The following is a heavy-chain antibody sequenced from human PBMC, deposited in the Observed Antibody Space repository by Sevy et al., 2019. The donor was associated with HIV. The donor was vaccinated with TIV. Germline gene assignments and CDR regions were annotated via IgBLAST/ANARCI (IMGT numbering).Heavy chain of an antibody. CDR3: ARGGGSIN. CDR1: GFTVSSNH. Sequence: GESLKISCAASGFTVSSNHMSWVRQAPGKGLEWVPIIYAGGSTNYADSVKGRLTISRDKSKNMLYLQMNSLRAEDTAVYYCARGGGSINWGQGTLVTVSS. CDR2: IYAGGST. V-gene: IGHV3-53*01. D-gene: IGHD3-16*01. J-gene: IGHJ4*02.